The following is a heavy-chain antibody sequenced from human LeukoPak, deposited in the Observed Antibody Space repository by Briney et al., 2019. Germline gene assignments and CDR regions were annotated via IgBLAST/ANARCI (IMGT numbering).Heavy chain of an antibody. CDR2: VRYDGNNK. J-gene: IGHJ4*02. CDR1: GFTFSRYG. V-gene: IGHV3-30*02. Sequence: GGSLRLSCVASGFTFSRYGMHWVRQAPGKGLEWVAFVRYDGNNKYYVDSVKGRFTISRDNSKNTLYLQMSSLRPEDTAVYYCAKDPGYDFWSAYYTDCWGQGTLVTVSS. CDR3: AKDPGYDFWSAYYTDC. D-gene: IGHD3-3*01.